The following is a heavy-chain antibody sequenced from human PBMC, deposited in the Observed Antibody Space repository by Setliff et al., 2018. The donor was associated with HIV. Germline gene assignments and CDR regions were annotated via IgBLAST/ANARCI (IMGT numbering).Heavy chain of an antibody. CDR2: ISPYSRIT. CDR3: ARGRNYNSGMDV. D-gene: IGHD3-10*01. Sequence: ASVKVSCKASGYSFTSYGIGWVRQAPGQGLEWIGWISPYSRITNYAPKFRDRVTMTTETSTNTAYLEVRSLSSDDTAGYYCARGRNYNSGMDVWGQGTTGTSP. V-gene: IGHV1-18*01. CDR1: GYSFTSYG. J-gene: IGHJ6*02.